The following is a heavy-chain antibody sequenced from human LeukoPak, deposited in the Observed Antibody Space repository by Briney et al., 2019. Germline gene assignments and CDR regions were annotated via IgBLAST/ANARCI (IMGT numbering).Heavy chain of an antibody. Sequence: QPGRSLRLSCAASGFTFSSYAMSWVRQTPGKGLEWVSAISGSGGSTYYADSVKGRFTISRDNSKNTLYLQMNSLRVEDTAIYYCAKVEPKTGTSPRYFAYWGQGTLVTVSS. CDR2: ISGSGGST. V-gene: IGHV3-23*01. CDR1: GFTFSSYA. CDR3: AKVEPKTGTSPRYFAY. D-gene: IGHD1-7*01. J-gene: IGHJ4*02.